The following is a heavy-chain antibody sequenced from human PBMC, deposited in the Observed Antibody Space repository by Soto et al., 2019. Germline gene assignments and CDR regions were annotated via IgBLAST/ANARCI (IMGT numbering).Heavy chain of an antibody. CDR1: GGSISSYY. J-gene: IGHJ5*02. Sequence: PSETLSLTCTVSGGSISSYYWSWIRQPPGKGLEWIGYLYYSGSTNYNPSLKSRVTISVDTSKNQFSLKLSSVTAADTAVYYRARHLGYCSSTTCNPWFDPWGQGTPVTVSS. V-gene: IGHV4-59*01. CDR2: LYYSGST. CDR3: ARHLGYCSSTTCNPWFDP. D-gene: IGHD2-2*01.